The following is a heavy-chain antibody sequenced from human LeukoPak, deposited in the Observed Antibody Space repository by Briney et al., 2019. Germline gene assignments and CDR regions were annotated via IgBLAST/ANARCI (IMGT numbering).Heavy chain of an antibody. CDR2: IYYSGST. J-gene: IGHJ4*02. D-gene: IGHD4/OR15-4a*01. CDR1: GGSISSYY. CDR3: ARHKVPGLDY. V-gene: IGHV4-59*04. Sequence: SETLSLTCTVSGGSISSYYWSWIRQPPGKGLEWIGYIYYSGSTYYNPSLKSRVTISVDTSKNQFSLKLSSVTAADTAVYYCARHKVPGLDYWGQGTLVTVSS.